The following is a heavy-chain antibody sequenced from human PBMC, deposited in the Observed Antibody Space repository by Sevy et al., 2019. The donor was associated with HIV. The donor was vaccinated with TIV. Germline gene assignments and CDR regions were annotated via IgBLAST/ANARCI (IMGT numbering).Heavy chain of an antibody. CDR1: GFTFSTYS. D-gene: IGHD3-10*01. V-gene: IGHV3-48*01. Sequence: GGSLRLSCAASGFTFSTYSMNWVRQAPGKGLEWVSYISSSSNTIYYADSVRGRFTISRDNAKNSLYLQMNSLRADDTAVYYCARVPSTGRYGMDVWGQGTTVTVSS. CDR2: ISSSSNTI. J-gene: IGHJ6*02. CDR3: ARVPSTGRYGMDV.